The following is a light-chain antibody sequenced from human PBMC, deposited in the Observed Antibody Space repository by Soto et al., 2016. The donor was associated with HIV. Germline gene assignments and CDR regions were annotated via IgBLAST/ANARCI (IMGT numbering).Light chain of an antibody. CDR1: NIGSKG. J-gene: IGLJ1*01. CDR3: QVWDSSSDPYYV. Sequence: SYELTQPPSVSVAPGETARITCGGNNIGSKGVHWYQQKPGQAPILVVYDDSDRPSGIPERFSGSNSGDTATLTISRVAAGDEADYYCQVWDSSSDPYYVFGTGTKVTVL. V-gene: IGLV3-21*02. CDR2: DDS.